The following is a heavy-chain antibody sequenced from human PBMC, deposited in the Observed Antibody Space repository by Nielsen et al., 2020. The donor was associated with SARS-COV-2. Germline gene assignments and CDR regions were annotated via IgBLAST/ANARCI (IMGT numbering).Heavy chain of an antibody. CDR3: AREPMATVTPLDY. CDR2: IKQDGSEK. Sequence: GSLRLSCAASGFTFSSYWMSWVRQAPGKGLEWVANIKQDGSEKYYVDSVKGRFTISRDNAKNSLYLQMNSLRAEDTAVYYCAREPMATVTPLDYWGQGTLVTVSS. D-gene: IGHD4-17*01. V-gene: IGHV3-7*03. J-gene: IGHJ4*02. CDR1: GFTFSSYW.